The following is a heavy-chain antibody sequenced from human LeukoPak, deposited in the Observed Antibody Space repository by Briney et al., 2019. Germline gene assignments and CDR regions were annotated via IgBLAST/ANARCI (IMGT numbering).Heavy chain of an antibody. CDR3: AKRPMAGSGSSPNRHFDY. CDR1: GFTIRSYW. D-gene: IGHD1-26*01. CDR2: IHSDGRTT. Sequence: GGSLRLSCAASGFTIRSYWMHWVRQAPGKGLVWVSRIHSDGRTTSYADSVKGRFTISRDNAKNTLYLQMRSLRAEDTAVYYCAKRPMAGSGSSPNRHFDYWGQGTLVTVSS. V-gene: IGHV3-74*01. J-gene: IGHJ4*02.